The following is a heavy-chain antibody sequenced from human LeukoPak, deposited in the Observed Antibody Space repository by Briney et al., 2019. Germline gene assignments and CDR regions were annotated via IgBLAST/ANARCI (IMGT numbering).Heavy chain of an antibody. CDR3: ARGLYCNSISCYSGDY. D-gene: IGHD2-2*01. CDR2: ISGDTTTI. J-gene: IGHJ4*02. Sequence: PGGSVRLSCAASGFTFSTYSMTWVRQAPGKGLEWISFISGDTTTIYHADSVKGRFTVSRDNAKNSLFLQMNSLRADDTAVYFCARGLYCNSISCYSGDYWGQGTLVTVSS. V-gene: IGHV3-48*01. CDR1: GFTFSTYS.